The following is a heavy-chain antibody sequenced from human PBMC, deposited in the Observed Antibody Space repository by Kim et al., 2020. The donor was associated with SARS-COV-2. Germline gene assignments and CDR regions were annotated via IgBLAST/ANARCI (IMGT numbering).Heavy chain of an antibody. CDR1: GFTFTTYW. J-gene: IGHJ4*02. CDR3: VRVGNGFWH. V-gene: IGHV3-7*03. CDR2: IKQDGSEK. Sequence: GGSLRLSCAASGFTFTTYWMSWVRQAPGKGLEWVANIKQDGSEKNYVDSVKGRFTISRDNAKNSLYLQMNSLRAEDTAVYYCVRVGNGFWHWGQGTLVTV. D-gene: IGHD1-1*01.